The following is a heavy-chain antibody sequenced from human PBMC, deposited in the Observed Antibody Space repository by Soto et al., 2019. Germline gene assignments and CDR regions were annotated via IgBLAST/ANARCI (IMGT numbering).Heavy chain of an antibody. J-gene: IGHJ4*02. D-gene: IGHD2-21*01. Sequence: QVQLVESGGGVVQPGRSLRLSCAASGFTFSSYGMHWVRQAPGKGLEWVAVISYDGSNKYYADSVKGRFTISRDNSKNTLYLQMNSLRAEDTAVYHCANSPLGLPIVVLRYWGQGTLVTVSS. CDR2: ISYDGSNK. V-gene: IGHV3-30*18. CDR1: GFTFSSYG. CDR3: ANSPLGLPIVVLRY.